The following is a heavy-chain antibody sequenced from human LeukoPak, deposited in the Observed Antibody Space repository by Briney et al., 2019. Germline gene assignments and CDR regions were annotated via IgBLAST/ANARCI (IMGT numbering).Heavy chain of an antibody. CDR2: INHSGST. CDR1: GGSFSGYY. V-gene: IGHV4-34*01. CDR3: ARGIAARPNWFDP. J-gene: IGHJ5*02. Sequence: SETLSLTCAVYGGSFSGYYWSWIRQPPGKGLEWIGEINHSGSTNYNPSLKSRVTISVGTSKNQFSLKLSSVTAADTAVYYCARGIAARPNWFDPWGQGALVTVSS. D-gene: IGHD6-6*01.